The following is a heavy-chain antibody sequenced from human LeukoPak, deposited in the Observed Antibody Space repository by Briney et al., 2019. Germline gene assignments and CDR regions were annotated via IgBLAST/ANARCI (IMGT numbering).Heavy chain of an antibody. D-gene: IGHD5-18*01. CDR2: INAGNGNT. V-gene: IGHV1-3*01. CDR1: GYTFTSYA. Sequence: ASVKVSCKASGYTFTSYAMHWVRQAPGQRLEWMGWINAGNGNTKYSQKFQGRVTLTRDTSASTAYMELSSLRSEDTAVYYCARGDTAMVNSSFDYWGQGTLVTVSS. J-gene: IGHJ4*02. CDR3: ARGDTAMVNSSFDY.